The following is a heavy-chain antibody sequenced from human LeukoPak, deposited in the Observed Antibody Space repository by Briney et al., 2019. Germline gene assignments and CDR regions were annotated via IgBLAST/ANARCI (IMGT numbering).Heavy chain of an antibody. CDR3: AAMYYYDSSGYPYYYYYMDV. V-gene: IGHV1-2*02. J-gene: IGHJ6*03. CDR1: GYTFTGYY. D-gene: IGHD3-22*01. CDR2: INPNSGGT. Sequence: ASVKVSCKASGYTFTGYYMHWVRQAPGQGLEWMGWINPNSGGTNYAQKFQGRVTMTRDTSISTAYMELSRLRSDDTAVYYCAAMYYYDSSGYPYYYYYMDVWGKGTTVTVSS.